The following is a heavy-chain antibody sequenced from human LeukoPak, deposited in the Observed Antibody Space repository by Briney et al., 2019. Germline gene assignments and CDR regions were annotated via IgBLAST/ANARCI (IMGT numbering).Heavy chain of an antibody. CDR3: ARSVGAVVITGFDP. CDR2: IVVGSGNT. D-gene: IGHD3-22*01. J-gene: IGHJ5*02. CDR1: GFTFTSSA. Sequence: SVKVSCKASGFTFTSSAMQWVRQARGQRLEWIGWIVVGSGNTNYAQKFQERVTITRDMSTSTAYMELSSLRSEDTAVYYCARSVGAVVITGFDPWGQGTLVTVSS. V-gene: IGHV1-58*02.